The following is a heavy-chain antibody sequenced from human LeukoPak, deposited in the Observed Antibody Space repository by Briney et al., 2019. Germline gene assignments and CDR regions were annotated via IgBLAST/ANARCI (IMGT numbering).Heavy chain of an antibody. J-gene: IGHJ4*02. V-gene: IGHV4-38-2*01. D-gene: IGHD6-19*01. CDR1: GYSISSGYY. CDR2: IYHSGST. CDR3: VGYSSGWHYFDY. Sequence: SETLSLTCAVSGYSISSGYYWGWIRQPPGKGLEWIGSIYHSGSTYYNPSLKGRVTISVDTSKNQFSLKLSSVTAADTAVYYCVGYSSGWHYFDYWGQGTLVTVSS.